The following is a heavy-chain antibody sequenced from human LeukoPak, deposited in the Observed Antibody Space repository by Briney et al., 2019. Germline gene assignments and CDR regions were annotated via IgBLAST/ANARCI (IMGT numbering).Heavy chain of an antibody. J-gene: IGHJ4*02. V-gene: IGHV3-53*01. CDR2: LYSGGTT. CDR1: GFAVGSDY. D-gene: IGHD1-1*01. CDR3: AGDRTGTPIL. Sequence: PGGSLRLSCAASGFAVGSDYMSWVRQAPGKGLEWVSVLYSGGTTYYADSVKGRFTISRDNSKNTLYLQMNSLRAEDTAVYYCAGDRTGTPILWGQGTLVTVSS.